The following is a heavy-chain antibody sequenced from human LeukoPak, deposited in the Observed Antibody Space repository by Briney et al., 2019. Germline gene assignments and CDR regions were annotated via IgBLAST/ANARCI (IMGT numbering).Heavy chain of an antibody. D-gene: IGHD6-19*01. V-gene: IGHV1-69*13. CDR1: GGTFSSYA. Sequence: ASVKVSCKASGGTFSSYAISWVRQAPGQGLEWMGGIIPIFGTANYAQKFQGRVTITADESTSTAYMELSSLRSEDTAVYYCARDSLPRGHSSGWYELLDAFDIWGQGTMVTVSS. CDR3: ARDSLPRGHSSGWYELLDAFDI. J-gene: IGHJ3*02. CDR2: IIPIFGTA.